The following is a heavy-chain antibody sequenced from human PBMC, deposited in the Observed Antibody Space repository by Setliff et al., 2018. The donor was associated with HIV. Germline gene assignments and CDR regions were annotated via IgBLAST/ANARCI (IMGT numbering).Heavy chain of an antibody. CDR2: IWYDGSNK. V-gene: IGHV3-33*01. CDR1: GFTFSSYG. CDR3: ARDSEPGTRLPGTTGLDY. J-gene: IGHJ4*02. Sequence: GGSLRLSCAASGFTFSSYGMHWVRQAPGKGLEWVAVIWYDGSNKYYADSVKGRFTISRNNSKSAVYLQMNSLRPEDTALYYCARDSEPGTRLPGTTGLDYWCQGSLVTVSS. D-gene: IGHD1-1*01.